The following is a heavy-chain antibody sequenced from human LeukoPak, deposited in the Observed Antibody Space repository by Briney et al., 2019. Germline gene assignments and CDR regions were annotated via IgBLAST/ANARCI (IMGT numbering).Heavy chain of an antibody. Sequence: GGSLRLSCAASGFTFRNYALSWVRQAPGKGLEWVSSIGTSDNATYYADSVKGRFTISRDNSNNTLYLQMNSLRAEDTAVYYCARDQAFDWYYYYYGMDVWGLGTTVSVSS. J-gene: IGHJ6*02. CDR3: ARDQAFDWYYYYYGMDV. D-gene: IGHD3-9*01. CDR1: GFTFRNYA. V-gene: IGHV3-23*01. CDR2: IGTSDNAT.